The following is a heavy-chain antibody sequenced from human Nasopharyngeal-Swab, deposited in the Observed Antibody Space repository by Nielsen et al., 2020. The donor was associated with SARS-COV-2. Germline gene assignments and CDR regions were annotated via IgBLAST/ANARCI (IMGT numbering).Heavy chain of an antibody. Sequence: GGSLRLSCAASGFTFSNYVMHWVRQAPGKGLEWVAVISYDGSNKNYADSVKGRFTISRDNSKNTLYLQMNSLRAEDTAMYYCARDAGQRKIVATPWYYYGMDVWGQGTTVTVSS. CDR1: GFTFSNYV. V-gene: IGHV3-30*04. CDR3: ARDAGQRKIVATPWYYYGMDV. J-gene: IGHJ6*02. CDR2: ISYDGSNK. D-gene: IGHD5-12*01.